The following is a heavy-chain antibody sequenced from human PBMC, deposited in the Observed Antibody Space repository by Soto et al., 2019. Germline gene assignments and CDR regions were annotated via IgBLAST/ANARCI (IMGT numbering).Heavy chain of an antibody. D-gene: IGHD6-19*01. CDR3: AKDRYSSGWYDAFDI. CDR1: RFTFDDYA. CDR2: ISWNSGTI. J-gene: IGHJ3*02. Sequence: DVQLVESGGGLVQPGRSLRLSCAASRFTFDDYAMHWVRQAPGKGLEWVSGISWNSGTIDYADSVKGRFTISRDNAKNSLYLQRNSRRAEDTALYYCAKDRYSSGWYDAFDIWGQGTMVTVSP. V-gene: IGHV3-9*01.